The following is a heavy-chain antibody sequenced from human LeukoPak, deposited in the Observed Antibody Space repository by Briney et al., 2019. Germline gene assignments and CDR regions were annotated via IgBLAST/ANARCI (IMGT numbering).Heavy chain of an antibody. D-gene: IGHD2-2*01. CDR1: GGSISSSSYY. Sequence: SETLSLTCTVSGGSISSSSYYWGWIRQPPGKGLEWIGSIYYSGSTYYNPSLKSRVTTSVDTSKNQFSLKLSSVTAADTAVYYCARVVVPAGEFDDWGQGTLVTVSS. J-gene: IGHJ4*02. CDR3: ARVVVPAGEFDD. V-gene: IGHV4-39*07. CDR2: IYYSGST.